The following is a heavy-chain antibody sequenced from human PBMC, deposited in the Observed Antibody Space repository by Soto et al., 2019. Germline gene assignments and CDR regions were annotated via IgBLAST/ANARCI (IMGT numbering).Heavy chain of an antibody. CDR3: GRGSCSGSSCYGADF. J-gene: IGHJ4*02. CDR2: ISRSRGI. D-gene: IGHD2-15*01. Sequence: EVQLVESGGGLIQPGGSLRLSCAASGFILSNYGMTWVRQAPGKGLEWVSYISRSRGIYYADSVKGRFSISGDDAKNSRYLQMNSLRAEDTAVYYCGRGSCSGSSCYGADFWGQGTLVTVSS. CDR1: GFILSNYG. V-gene: IGHV3-48*01.